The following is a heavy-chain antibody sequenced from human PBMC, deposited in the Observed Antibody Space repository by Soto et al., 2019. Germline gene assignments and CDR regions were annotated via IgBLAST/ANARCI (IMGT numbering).Heavy chain of an antibody. CDR1: GYSFTSHW. D-gene: IGHD1-26*01. V-gene: IGHV5-51*01. CDR3: AKDPEWELPKYYFDY. J-gene: IGHJ4*02. Sequence: GESLKISCEGSGYSFTSHWSGWVRQMPGKGLGWMGIIYPGDSDTRYSPSFQGQVTISADKSITTAYLQWSSLKASDTAVYYCAKDPEWELPKYYFDYWGQGTLVTVSS. CDR2: IYPGDSDT.